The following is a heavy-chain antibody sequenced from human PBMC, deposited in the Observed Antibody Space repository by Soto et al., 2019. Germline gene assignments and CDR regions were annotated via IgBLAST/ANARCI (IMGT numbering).Heavy chain of an antibody. J-gene: IGHJ4*01. CDR3: ARLNAAGGGDQFDY. CDR2: IKEDGSEQ. CDR1: GFTFSSYW. Sequence: EVQLEESGGGLVQPGGSLRLSCAASGFTFSSYWMTWVRQAPGKGLEWVANIKEDGSEQYQVDSVKGRFTFSRDNAKKTLYLQMNSLRVEDTAVYYGARLNAAGGGDQFDYWGHGTLVTVSS. V-gene: IGHV3-7*05. D-gene: IGHD6-13*01.